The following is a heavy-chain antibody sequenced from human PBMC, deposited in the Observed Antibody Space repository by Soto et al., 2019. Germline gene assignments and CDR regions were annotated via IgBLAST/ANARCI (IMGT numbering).Heavy chain of an antibody. V-gene: IGHV4-61*01. CDR1: GGSISSSSHY. D-gene: IGHD5-12*01. Sequence: QVQLQESGPGLVKPSETLSFTCSVSGGSISSSSHYWTWIRQPPGKGLEWIGYIYSSGGTSYNPSLKSRVTISVDTSKNQFSLKLSSVTAADTGVHYCARDGDGYDHWGQGTLVTVSS. J-gene: IGHJ1*01. CDR2: IYSSGGT. CDR3: ARDGDGYDH.